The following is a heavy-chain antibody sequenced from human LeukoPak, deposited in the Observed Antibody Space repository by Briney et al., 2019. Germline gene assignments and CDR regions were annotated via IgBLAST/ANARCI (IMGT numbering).Heavy chain of an antibody. D-gene: IGHD6-13*01. CDR1: GYTFTGYY. CDR3: AREAGIAAAGTLAY. V-gene: IGHV1-46*03. J-gene: IGHJ4*02. Sequence: AASVKVSCKASGYTFTGYYMHWVRQAPGQGLEWMGVINPSGGSTTYVQRFQGRVTMTRDTSTSTVYMELSSLRSEDTAVYYCAREAGIAAAGTLAYWGQGTLVTVSS. CDR2: INPSGGST.